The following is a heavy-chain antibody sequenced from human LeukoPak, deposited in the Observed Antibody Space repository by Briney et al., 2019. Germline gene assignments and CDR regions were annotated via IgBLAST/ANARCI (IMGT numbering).Heavy chain of an antibody. CDR3: ARGRSISAPVDAFDI. CDR1: GYTFTSYD. Sequence: ASVKVSCKASGYTFTSYDINWVRQATGQGLEWMGWMNPNSGNTGYAQKFQGRVTITRNTSISTAYMELSSLRSEDTAVYYCARGRSISAPVDAFDIWGQGTMVTVSS. CDR2: MNPNSGNT. V-gene: IGHV1-8*03. J-gene: IGHJ3*02. D-gene: IGHD6-6*01.